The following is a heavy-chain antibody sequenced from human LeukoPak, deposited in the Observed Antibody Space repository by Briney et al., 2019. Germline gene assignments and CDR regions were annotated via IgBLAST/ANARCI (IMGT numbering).Heavy chain of an antibody. Sequence: ASVKDSCKATRGTFSSYAISWVRQAPAQGREWMGRIIPILGIANYAQKFQGRVTITADKSTSTAYMELSSLRSEDTVVYYCARVKVVGSSWYFDGFDPWGQGTLVTVSS. V-gene: IGHV1-69*04. CDR1: RGTFSSYA. CDR3: ARVKVVGSSWYFDGFDP. D-gene: IGHD6-13*01. CDR2: IIPILGIA. J-gene: IGHJ5*02.